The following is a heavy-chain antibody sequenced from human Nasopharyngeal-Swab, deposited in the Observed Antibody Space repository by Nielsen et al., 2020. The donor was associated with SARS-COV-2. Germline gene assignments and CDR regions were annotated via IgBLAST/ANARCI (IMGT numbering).Heavy chain of an antibody. V-gene: IGHV3-30*03. CDR2: ISYDGSNK. CDR3: ARVRSTGYYSAYYYGMDV. J-gene: IGHJ6*02. Sequence: WIRQPPGKGLEWVAVISYDGSNKYYADSVKGRFTISRDNSKNTLYLQMNSLRAEDTAVYYCARVRSTGYYSAYYYGMDVWGQGNTVTVSS. D-gene: IGHD3-9*01.